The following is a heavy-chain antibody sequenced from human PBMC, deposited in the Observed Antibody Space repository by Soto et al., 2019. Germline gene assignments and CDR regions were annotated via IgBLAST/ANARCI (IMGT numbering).Heavy chain of an antibody. V-gene: IGHV4-31*03. CDR2: IYYSVST. CDR3: AGSVFP. CDR1: GGSINSGGYY. Sequence: QVQLQESGPGLVKTSQTLSLTSTVSGGSINSGGYYWRWLRQHPGKGLEWIGYIYYSVSTYYNPALKSRVTISVETSNNQLSPTLSSVTAAETAVDYCAGSVFPWGQGTLVTVSS. J-gene: IGHJ5*02.